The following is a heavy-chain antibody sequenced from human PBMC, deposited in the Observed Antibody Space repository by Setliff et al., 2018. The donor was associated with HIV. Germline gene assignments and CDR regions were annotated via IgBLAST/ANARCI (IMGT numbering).Heavy chain of an antibody. J-gene: IGHJ4*02. D-gene: IGHD2-8*01. CDR1: GGSINSRSYY. Sequence: SETLSLTCTVSGGSINSRSYYWGWIRQPPGKGLEWIGSIYYSGSTYYNPSLKSRVTISVDTSKNQFSLKLSSVTAADTAVYYCECYNSDDGYFDNWGQGALVTVSS. CDR3: ECYNSDDGYFDN. V-gene: IGHV4-39*01. CDR2: IYYSGST.